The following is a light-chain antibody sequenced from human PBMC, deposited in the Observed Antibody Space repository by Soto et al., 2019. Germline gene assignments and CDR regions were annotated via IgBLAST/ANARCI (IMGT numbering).Light chain of an antibody. V-gene: IGLV2-8*01. Sequence: QSALTQPPSASGSPGQSVTISCTGTSSDVGGYNYVSWYQQHPGKAPKLMIYEVSKRPSGVPDRFSGSKSGNTASLTVSGLRAEDEADYYCSSYAGSPVVFGGGTKVTVL. J-gene: IGLJ2*01. CDR3: SSYAGSPVV. CDR1: SSDVGGYNY. CDR2: EVS.